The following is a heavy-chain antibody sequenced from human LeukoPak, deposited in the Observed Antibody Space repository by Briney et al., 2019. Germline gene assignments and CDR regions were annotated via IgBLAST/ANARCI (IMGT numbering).Heavy chain of an antibody. CDR1: GYTFTGYY. V-gene: IGHV1-2*02. CDR3: ARPYCSGGSCYHDAFDI. J-gene: IGHJ3*02. D-gene: IGHD2-15*01. Sequence: ASVKVSCKASGYTFTGYYMHWVRQAPGQGLEWMGWINPNSGGTNYAQKVQGRVTMTRDTSISTAYMELSRLRSDDTAVYYCARPYCSGGSCYHDAFDIWGQGTMVTVSS. CDR2: INPNSGGT.